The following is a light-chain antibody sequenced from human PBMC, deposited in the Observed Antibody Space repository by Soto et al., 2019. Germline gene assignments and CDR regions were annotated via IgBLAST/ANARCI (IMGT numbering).Light chain of an antibody. J-gene: IGLJ2*01. CDR1: SSDVGTYNL. CDR3: SSYAGSNNLV. Sequence: QSALTQPASVSGSPGQSITISCTGTSSDVGTYNLVSWYQQHPGKAPKLMIYEGSKRPSGVSNRFSASKSGNTASLTISGLQAEDEAEYYCSSYAGSNNLVFGGGTKLTVL. V-gene: IGLV2-23*01. CDR2: EGS.